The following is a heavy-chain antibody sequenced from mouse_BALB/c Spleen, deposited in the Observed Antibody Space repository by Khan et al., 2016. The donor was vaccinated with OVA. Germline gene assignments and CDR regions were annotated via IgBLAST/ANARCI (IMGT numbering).Heavy chain of an antibody. CDR2: IYPGTNNT. J-gene: IGHJ2*01. Sequence: QVQLKESGAELVTPGPSVKLSCKTSGYIFTSYWIHWVKQRSGQGLEWIARIYPGTNNTYYNEKLKDKTTLTADKSSSTVYMQLSVLKSEDSAVYYCAREEALYYFDYWGQGTTLTVSS. CDR1: GYIFTSYW. V-gene: IGHV1-76*01. D-gene: IGHD3-2*02. CDR3: AREEALYYFDY.